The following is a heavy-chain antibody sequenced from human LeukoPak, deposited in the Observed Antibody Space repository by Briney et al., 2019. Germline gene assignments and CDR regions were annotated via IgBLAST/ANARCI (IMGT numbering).Heavy chain of an antibody. CDR1: GGSISSYY. Sequence: SETLSLTCTVSGGSISSYYWSWIRQPPGKGLEWIGYIYYSGTTNYNPSLKSRVTISVDTSKNQFSLKLSSVTAADTAVYYCARGVHIAAAQYGYWGQGTLVTVSS. D-gene: IGHD6-13*01. J-gene: IGHJ4*02. CDR3: ARGVHIAAAQYGY. CDR2: IYYSGTT. V-gene: IGHV4-59*01.